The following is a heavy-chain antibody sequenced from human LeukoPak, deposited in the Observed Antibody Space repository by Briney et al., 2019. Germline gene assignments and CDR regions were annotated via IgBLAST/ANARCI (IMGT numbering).Heavy chain of an antibody. V-gene: IGHV4-59*01. CDR2: IYYSGST. D-gene: IGHD1-1*01. CDR1: GGSISSYY. J-gene: IGHJ5*02. CDR3: ARKVPYNWFDP. Sequence: SETLSLTCTVSGGSISSYYWSWIRQPPGKGLEWIGYIYYSGSTNYNPSLKSRVTISVDTSKNQFSLKLSSVTAADTAVYYCARKVPYNWFDPWGQGTLVTVSS.